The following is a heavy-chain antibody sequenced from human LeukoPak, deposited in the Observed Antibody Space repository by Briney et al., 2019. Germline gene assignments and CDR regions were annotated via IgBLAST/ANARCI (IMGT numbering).Heavy chain of an antibody. J-gene: IGHJ5*02. CDR1: GVSLNGYY. V-gene: IGHV4-34*01. CDR3: ARAQWLVRWFDP. Sequence: SETLSLTCAVSGVSLNGYYWGWIRQTPGKGLEWIGEINHSGRTNYNPSLKSRVTISADTSKNQFSLKLSTVTAADTAAYYCARAQWLVRWFDPWGQGTLVTVSS. D-gene: IGHD6-19*01. CDR2: INHSGRT.